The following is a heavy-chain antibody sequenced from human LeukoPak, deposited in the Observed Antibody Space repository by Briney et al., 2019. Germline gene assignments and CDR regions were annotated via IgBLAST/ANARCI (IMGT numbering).Heavy chain of an antibody. CDR3: ARYRAGNDFLSAFYAFDI. V-gene: IGHV4-34*01. D-gene: IGHD3-3*01. CDR1: GGSLSSYY. J-gene: IGHJ3*02. CDR2: INHGGST. Sequence: SETLSLTCAVYGGSLSSYYWSWIRQPPGKGLEWIGEINHGGSTNNNPSLKSRVTVLVDASKNQFSLKLSSVTAADSAVYYCARYRAGNDFLSAFYAFDIWGQGTMVTVSS.